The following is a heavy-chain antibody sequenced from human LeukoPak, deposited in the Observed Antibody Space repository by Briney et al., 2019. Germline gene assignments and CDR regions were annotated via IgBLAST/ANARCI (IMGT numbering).Heavy chain of an antibody. CDR1: GFTFISYS. CDR2: ISSSSSYI. D-gene: IGHD6-6*01. CDR3: ARYSSSSLLDY. Sequence: GGSLRLSCAASGFTFISYSMDWVRQAPGKGLEWVSFISSSSSYIYYADSVKGRFTISRDNAKNSLYLQMNSLRAEDTAVYYCARYSSSSLLDYWGQGTLVTVSS. J-gene: IGHJ4*02. V-gene: IGHV3-21*01.